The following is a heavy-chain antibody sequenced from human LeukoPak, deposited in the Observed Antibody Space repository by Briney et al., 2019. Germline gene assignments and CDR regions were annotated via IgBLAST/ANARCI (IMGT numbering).Heavy chain of an antibody. Sequence: SETLSLTCTVSGGSISSYYWSWIRQPPGKGLEWIGYIYTSGSTNYNPSLKSRVTISVDTPKNQFSLKLSSVTAADTAVYYCARHVSSIVGATLNYYFDYWGQGTLVTVSS. CDR3: ARHVSSIVGATLNYYFDY. V-gene: IGHV4-4*09. D-gene: IGHD1-26*01. CDR2: IYTSGST. J-gene: IGHJ4*02. CDR1: GGSISSYY.